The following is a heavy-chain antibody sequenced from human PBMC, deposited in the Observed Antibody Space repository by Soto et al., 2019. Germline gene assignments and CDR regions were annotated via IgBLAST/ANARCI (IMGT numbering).Heavy chain of an antibody. Sequence: QGPLVQSGVEVKKPGASVKVSCSASGNTFTNFGVTWVRQAPGQGLEWMGWISPYTDDPSYAQKFRGRITMTIDTSTSTAYLDLRSLTSDDTAVYYCARVIPGAEAWFHPWGQGTLVTVSS. CDR3: ARVIPGAEAWFHP. J-gene: IGHJ5*02. D-gene: IGHD2-2*01. CDR2: ISPYTDDP. V-gene: IGHV1-18*01. CDR1: GNTFTNFG.